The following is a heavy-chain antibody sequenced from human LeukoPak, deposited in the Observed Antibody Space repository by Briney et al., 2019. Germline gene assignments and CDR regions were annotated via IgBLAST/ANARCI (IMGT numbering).Heavy chain of an antibody. D-gene: IGHD3-22*01. Sequence: GESLKISCKGSGYSFTSYWIGWVRQMPGKGLEWTGIIYPGDSDTRYSPSFQGQVTISADKSISTAYLQWSSLKASDTAMYYCARPTYYYDSSGYFDYFDYWGQGTLVTVSS. V-gene: IGHV5-51*01. CDR1: GYSFTSYW. CDR3: ARPTYYYDSSGYFDYFDY. J-gene: IGHJ4*02. CDR2: IYPGDSDT.